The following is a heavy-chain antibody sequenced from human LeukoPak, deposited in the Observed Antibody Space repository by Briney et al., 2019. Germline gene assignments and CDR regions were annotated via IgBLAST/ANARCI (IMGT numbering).Heavy chain of an antibody. Sequence: PSETLSLTCTVSGGSVSSGSYHWSWIRQPPGKGLEYIGCIYYSGSTNYNPSLKSRVTISLDTSKNQFSLNLRSVTAADTAVYYCARGGVTWDYWGQGTLVTVSS. CDR1: GGSVSSGSYH. J-gene: IGHJ4*02. CDR3: ARGGVTWDY. CDR2: IYYSGST. V-gene: IGHV4-61*01. D-gene: IGHD5-18*01.